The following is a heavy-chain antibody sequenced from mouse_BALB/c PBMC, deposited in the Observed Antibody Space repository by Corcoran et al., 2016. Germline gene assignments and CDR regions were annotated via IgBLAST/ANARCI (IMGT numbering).Heavy chain of an antibody. D-gene: IGHD2-4*01. CDR3: ARNYDRALDY. J-gene: IGHJ4*01. CDR2: ISCYNGAT. Sequence: LVKTGASVKISCKASGYSFTAYYMHWVKQSHGKSLEWIGYISCYNGATNYNPKFKGKATFTVDTSSSTAYIQFNSLTSEDSAVYYCARNYDRALDYWGQGTSVTVSS. V-gene: IGHV1S34*01. CDR1: GYSFTAYY.